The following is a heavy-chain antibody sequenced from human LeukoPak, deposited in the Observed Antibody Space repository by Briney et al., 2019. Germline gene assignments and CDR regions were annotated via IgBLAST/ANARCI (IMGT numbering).Heavy chain of an antibody. CDR2: ISAHNGNT. D-gene: IGHD3-9*01. CDR1: GYTFTNYG. CDR3: ARDLELRYFDWLLGPAVWPFDY. Sequence: ASVKVSCKASGYTFTNYGITWVRQAPGQGLEWMGWISAHNGNTDYAQRLQGRVTMTTDTSTSTAYMELRSLRSDDTAVYYCARDLELRYFDWLLGPAVWPFDYWGQGTLVTVSS. J-gene: IGHJ4*02. V-gene: IGHV1-18*01.